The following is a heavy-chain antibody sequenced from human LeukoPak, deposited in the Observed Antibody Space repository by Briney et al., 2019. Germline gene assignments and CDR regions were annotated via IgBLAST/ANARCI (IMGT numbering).Heavy chain of an antibody. CDR2: ISYDGSNK. V-gene: IGHV3-30-3*01. Sequence: PGGSLRLSCAASGFTFSSYAMHWVRQAPGKGLEWGAVISYDGSNKYYADSVKGRFTISRDNSKNTLYLQMNSLRAEDTAVYYCARRGGDLYTAMVTDFDYWGQGTLVTVSS. CDR3: ARRGGDLYTAMVTDFDY. CDR1: GFTFSSYA. J-gene: IGHJ4*02. D-gene: IGHD5-18*01.